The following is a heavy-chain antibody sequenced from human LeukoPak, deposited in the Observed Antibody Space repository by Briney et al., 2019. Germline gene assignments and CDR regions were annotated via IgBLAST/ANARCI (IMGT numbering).Heavy chain of an antibody. CDR3: ARSKYQLPSNWFDP. Sequence: ASVKVSCKVSGYTLTELSMHWVRQAPGKGLEWMGGFDPEDGETIYAQKFQGRVTMTEDTSTDTAYMELSSLRSEDTAVYYCARSKYQLPSNWFDPWGQGTLVTVSS. J-gene: IGHJ5*02. CDR2: FDPEDGET. D-gene: IGHD2-2*01. CDR1: GYTLTELS. V-gene: IGHV1-24*01.